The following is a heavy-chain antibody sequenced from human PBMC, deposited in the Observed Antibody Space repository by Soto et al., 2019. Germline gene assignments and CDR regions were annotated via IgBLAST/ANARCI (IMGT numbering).Heavy chain of an antibody. J-gene: IGHJ3*02. D-gene: IGHD6-19*01. Sequence: XETLSLTCAVYGVSFSGYYWSWIRQPPGKGLEWIEEINHSGSTNYNPSLKSRVTISVDTSKNQFSLKLSSVTAADTAVYYCARGYTVAVAARAFDIWGQGTMVTVSS. V-gene: IGHV4-34*01. CDR2: INHSGST. CDR1: GVSFSGYY. CDR3: ARGYTVAVAARAFDI.